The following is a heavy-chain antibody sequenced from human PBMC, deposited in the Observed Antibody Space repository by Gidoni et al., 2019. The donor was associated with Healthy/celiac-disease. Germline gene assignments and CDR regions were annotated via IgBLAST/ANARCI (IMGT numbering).Heavy chain of an antibody. D-gene: IGHD1-26*01. CDR2: IIPIFGTA. J-gene: IGHJ4*02. CDR1: RATFRSYA. V-gene: IGHV1-69*01. CDR3: AGHYSGSYPVPWGYFDY. Sequence: QVQLVQSGAEVKKPGSSVKVSCTASRATFRSYAISWVRQAPGQGLEWMGGIIPIFGTANYAQKFQGRVTITADESTSTAYMELSSLRSEDTAVYYCAGHYSGSYPVPWGYFDYWGQGTLVTVSS.